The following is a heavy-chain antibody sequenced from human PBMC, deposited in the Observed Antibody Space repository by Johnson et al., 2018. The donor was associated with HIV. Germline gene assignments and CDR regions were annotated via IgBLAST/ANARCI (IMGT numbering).Heavy chain of an antibody. Sequence: QVQLVESGGGVVQPGRSLRLSCVASGFTFNSYAMHWVRQAPGKGLEWVAIISYDGTNKYYADSVKGRFTISRDNSKKTLFLQMNNLRAEDTAVYFCAKETRDSRSAFDIWGQGTMVTVSS. CDR3: AKETRDSRSAFDI. CDR1: GFTFNSYA. CDR2: ISYDGTNK. D-gene: IGHD3-22*01. V-gene: IGHV3-30*04. J-gene: IGHJ3*02.